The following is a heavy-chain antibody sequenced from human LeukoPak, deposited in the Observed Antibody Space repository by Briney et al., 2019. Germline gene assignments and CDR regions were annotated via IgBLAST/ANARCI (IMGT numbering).Heavy chain of an antibody. Sequence: VKVSCKASGYTFTNYGITWVRQAPGRGLQCMGGISTYNGNTHYAQRFQGRVTMTTDTSTSTVYMELRSLRSDDTAVYYCARDEAGFGTTPLDYWGQGTLVTVSS. V-gene: IGHV1-18*01. D-gene: IGHD2-8*01. CDR1: GYTFTNYG. J-gene: IGHJ4*02. CDR3: ARDEAGFGTTPLDY. CDR2: ISTYNGNT.